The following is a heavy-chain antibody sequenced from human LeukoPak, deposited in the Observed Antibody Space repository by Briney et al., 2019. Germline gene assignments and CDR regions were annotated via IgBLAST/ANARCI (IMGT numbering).Heavy chain of an antibody. D-gene: IGHD6-6*01. CDR1: GFTFSDYY. CDR2: ISSSGSTI. CDR3: ASDTSSIAARGWFDP. J-gene: IGHJ5*02. V-gene: IGHV3-11*01. Sequence: GGSLRLSCAASGFTFSDYYMSWIRQAPGKGLEWVSCISSSGSTIYYADSVKGRFTISRDNAKNSLYLQMNSLRAEDTAVYYCASDTSSIAARGWFDPWGQGTLVTVSS.